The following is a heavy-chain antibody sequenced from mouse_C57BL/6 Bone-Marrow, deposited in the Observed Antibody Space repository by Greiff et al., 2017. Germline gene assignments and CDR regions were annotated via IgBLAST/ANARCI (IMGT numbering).Heavy chain of an antibody. CDR2: IYPGDGDT. Sequence: VKLMESGPELVKPGASVKFSCKASGYAFSSSWMNWVKQRPGKGLEWIGRIYPGDGDTNYNGKFKGKATLTADKSSSTAYMQLSSLTSEDSAVYFCAREGLRRAMDYWGQGTSVTVSS. D-gene: IGHD2-4*01. J-gene: IGHJ4*01. CDR3: AREGLRRAMDY. V-gene: IGHV1-82*01. CDR1: GYAFSSSW.